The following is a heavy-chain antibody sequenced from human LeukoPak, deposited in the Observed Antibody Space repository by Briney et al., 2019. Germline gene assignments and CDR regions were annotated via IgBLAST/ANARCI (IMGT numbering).Heavy chain of an antibody. CDR3: ARGSYDFWSGYYFWYFDL. CDR1: GGSISSYY. J-gene: IGHJ2*01. CDR2: IYTSGST. V-gene: IGHV4-4*07. Sequence: SETLSLTCTVSGGSISSYYWSWIRQPAGKGLEWIGRIYTSGSTNYNPSLKSRVTMSVDTSKNQFSLKLSSVTAADTAVYYCARGSYDFWSGYYFWYFDLWGRGTLVTVSS. D-gene: IGHD3-3*01.